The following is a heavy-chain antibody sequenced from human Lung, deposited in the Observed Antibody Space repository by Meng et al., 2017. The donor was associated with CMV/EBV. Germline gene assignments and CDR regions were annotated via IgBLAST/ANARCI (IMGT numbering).Heavy chain of an antibody. D-gene: IGHD6-19*01. V-gene: IGHV1-2*02. CDR3: ARSSGWSRFDY. CDR1: GYTITDYY. Sequence: QVQLVQSGAEMMKPGAPGKVSCKASGYTITDYYIHRVRQAPGQGFQWMGWINPNDDTNYAQNFQGRVTMTRDMSINTIYMELSRLTSEDTAVYYCARSSGWSRFDYWGHGTLVTVSS. J-gene: IGHJ4*01. CDR2: INPNDDT.